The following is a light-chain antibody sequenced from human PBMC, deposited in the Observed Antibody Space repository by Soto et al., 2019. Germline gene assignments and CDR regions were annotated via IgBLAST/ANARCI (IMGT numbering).Light chain of an antibody. Sequence: DIQMTQSPSTLSASVGDRVTITCRASQSISSWLAWYQQKPGKAPKLLIYDASSLESGVPSRFSGSGSGTEFTLTISSLQPDDFATYYCQQYNEYWVFGQGTKVDIK. CDR2: DAS. CDR3: QQYNEYWV. V-gene: IGKV1-5*01. CDR1: QSISSW. J-gene: IGKJ1*01.